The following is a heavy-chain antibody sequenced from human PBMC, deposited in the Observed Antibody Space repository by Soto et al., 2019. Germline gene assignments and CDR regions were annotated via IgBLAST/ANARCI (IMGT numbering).Heavy chain of an antibody. CDR2: IYWDDDH. Sequence: QITLKESGPTLVRPTQTLTLTCTFSGFSLSTSGVGVGWIRQPPGKALEWLALIYWDDDHRYSPPLKPRLTITKDTSKNQVVLTMTKLDPADTATYYCAREVYYSTYFDSWGQGTLVTVSS. D-gene: IGHD3-10*01. CDR3: AREVYYSTYFDS. V-gene: IGHV2-5*02. J-gene: IGHJ4*02. CDR1: GFSLSTSGVG.